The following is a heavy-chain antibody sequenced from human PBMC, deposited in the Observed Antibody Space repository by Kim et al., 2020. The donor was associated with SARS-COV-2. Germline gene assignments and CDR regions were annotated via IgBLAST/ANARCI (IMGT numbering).Heavy chain of an antibody. V-gene: IGHV4-59*08. Sequence: SETLSLTCTVSGGSISSYYWSWIRQPPGKGLEWIGYIYYSGSTNYNPSLKSRVTISVDTSKNQFSLKLSSVTAADTAVYYCARHTLYYDSSGFDYWGQGTLVTVSS. CDR3: ARHTLYYDSSGFDY. J-gene: IGHJ4*02. D-gene: IGHD3-22*01. CDR1: GGSISSYY. CDR2: IYYSGST.